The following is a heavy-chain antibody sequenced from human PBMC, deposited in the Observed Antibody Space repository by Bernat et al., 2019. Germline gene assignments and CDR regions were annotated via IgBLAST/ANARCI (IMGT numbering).Heavy chain of an antibody. D-gene: IGHD2-15*01. CDR2: ISYDGSNK. V-gene: IGHV3-30*18. CDR3: AKADKYCSGGSCCSYFDY. CDR1: GFTFSSYG. J-gene: IGHJ4*02. Sequence: QVQLVESGGGVVQPGRSLRLSCAASGFTFSSYGMHWVRQAPGKGLEWVAVISYDGSNKYYADSVKGRFTISRDNSKNTLYLQMNSLRAEDTAVYYWAKADKYCSGGSCCSYFDYWGQGTLVTVSS.